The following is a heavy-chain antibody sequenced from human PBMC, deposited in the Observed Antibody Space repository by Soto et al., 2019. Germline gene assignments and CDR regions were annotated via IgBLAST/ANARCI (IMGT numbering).Heavy chain of an antibody. J-gene: IGHJ4*02. CDR2: IDPSDSYT. CDR1: GYSFTTYW. CDR3: ARHGVTVGGDDY. D-gene: IGHD3-16*01. Sequence: EVQLVQSGAEVKKPGESLRISCKGSGYSFTTYWISWVRQMPGKGLEWMGRIDPSDSYTNYSPSSQGHVMISADKSISTAYLQWSSLRASDTAMSYCARHGVTVGGDDYWGQGTLVTVSS. V-gene: IGHV5-10-1*01.